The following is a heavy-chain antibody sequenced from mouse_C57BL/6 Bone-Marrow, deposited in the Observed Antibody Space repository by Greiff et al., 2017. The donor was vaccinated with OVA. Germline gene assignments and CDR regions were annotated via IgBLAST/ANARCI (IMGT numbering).Heavy chain of an antibody. J-gene: IGHJ3*01. CDR1: GYAFSSSW. V-gene: IGHV1-82*01. CDR3: ARSGKLRPFAY. Sequence: VKVVESGPELVKPGASVKISCKASGYAFSSSWMNWVKQRPGKGLEWIGRIYPGDGDTNYNGKFKGKATLTADKSSSTAYMQLSSLTSEDSAVYFCARSGKLRPFAYWGQGTLVTVSA. CDR2: IYPGDGDT. D-gene: IGHD3-2*02.